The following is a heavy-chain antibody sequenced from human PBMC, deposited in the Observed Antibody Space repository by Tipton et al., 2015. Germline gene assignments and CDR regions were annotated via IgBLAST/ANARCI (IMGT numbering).Heavy chain of an antibody. CDR2: IYYSGIT. J-gene: IGHJ4*02. CDR3: AGTGGVHSSGWEVH. CDR1: GGSISNGGYY. V-gene: IGHV4-31*03. D-gene: IGHD6-19*01. Sequence: TLSLTCTVSGGSISNGGYYWSWIRQHPGKGLEWIGYIYYSGITYYNPSLKSRLTISVDTSKNQFSLRLNSVTAADTAVYYCAGTGGVHSSGWEVHWGQGTLVSVSS.